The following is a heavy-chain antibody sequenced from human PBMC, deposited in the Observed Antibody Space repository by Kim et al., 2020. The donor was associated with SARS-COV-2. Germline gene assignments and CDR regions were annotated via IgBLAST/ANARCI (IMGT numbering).Heavy chain of an antibody. V-gene: IGHV2-5*02. CDR1: GFSLNTYGVS. J-gene: IGHJ5*02. Sequence: SGPTLVNPTQTLTLTCTFSGFSLNTYGVSVGWIRRAPGKALEWLAVIYWDNDNRLSPSLETRLTISKDTSKNQVVLTMTNMDPADTATYFCAHSPSYNWFDAGGQGTLVTVSS. CDR3: AHSPSYNWFDA. CDR2: IYWDNDN.